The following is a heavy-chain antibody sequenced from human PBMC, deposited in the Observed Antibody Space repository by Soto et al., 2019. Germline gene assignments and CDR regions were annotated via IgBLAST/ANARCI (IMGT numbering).Heavy chain of an antibody. V-gene: IGHV1-3*01. J-gene: IGHJ4*02. Sequence: QVQLVQSGAEVKKPGASVKVSCKASGYTFTNYAIHWVRQAPGQRREWMGWINAGKGNTKYSQKFQDRVTITRDTSASTAYMELSSLTSEDTAAYYCARAGDDCSTTTCYVIDYWCQGTLVTVSS. D-gene: IGHD2-2*01. CDR1: GYTFTNYA. CDR2: INAGKGNT. CDR3: ARAGDDCSTTTCYVIDY.